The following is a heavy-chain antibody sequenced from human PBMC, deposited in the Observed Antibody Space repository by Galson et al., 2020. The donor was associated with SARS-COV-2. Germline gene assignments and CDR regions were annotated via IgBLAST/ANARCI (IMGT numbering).Heavy chain of an antibody. CDR1: GFTFSSYD. CDR2: IGTAGDT. V-gene: IGHV3-13*01. D-gene: IGHD4-17*01. J-gene: IGHJ6*02. CDR3: ARVRPLDGDGWVYGMDV. Sequence: TGGSLRLSCAASGFTFSSYDMHWVRQATGKGLEWVSAIGTAGDTYYPGSVKGRFTISRENAKNSLYLQMNSLRAGDTAVYYCARVRPLDGDGWVYGMDVWGQGTTVTVSS.